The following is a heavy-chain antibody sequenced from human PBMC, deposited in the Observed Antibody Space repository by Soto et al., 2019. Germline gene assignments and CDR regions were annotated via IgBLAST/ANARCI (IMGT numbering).Heavy chain of an antibody. J-gene: IGHJ3*02. Sequence: GGSLRLSCAASGFTFDDYAMHWVRQAPGKGMEWVSGIRWNSGSIGYADSVKGRFTISRDNAKNSLYLQMNSLRAEDTALYYCAKDVKAPVVDDAFDIWGQGTMVTVSS. CDR2: IRWNSGSI. V-gene: IGHV3-9*01. CDR1: GFTFDDYA. CDR3: AKDVKAPVVDDAFDI.